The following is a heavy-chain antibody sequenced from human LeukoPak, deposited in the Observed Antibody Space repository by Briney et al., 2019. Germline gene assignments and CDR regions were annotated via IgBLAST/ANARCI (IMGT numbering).Heavy chain of an antibody. CDR2: ISSNGGST. CDR3: ASGSYYYYYMDV. CDR1: GFTFSSYA. D-gene: IGHD1-26*01. Sequence: GGSLRLSCAASGFTFSSYAMHWFRQAPGKGLEYVSAISSNGGSTYYANSVKGRFTISRDNSKNTLYLQMGSLRAEDMAVYYCASGSYYYYYMDVWGKGTTVTVSS. V-gene: IGHV3-64*01. J-gene: IGHJ6*03.